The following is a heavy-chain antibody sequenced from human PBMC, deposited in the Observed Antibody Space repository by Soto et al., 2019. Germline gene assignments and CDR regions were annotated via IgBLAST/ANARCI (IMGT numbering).Heavy chain of an antibody. D-gene: IGHD3-22*01. CDR1: GFTFSNYG. CDR2: ISDGGSNK. J-gene: IGHJ5*02. CDR3: ARGSIVDISRDWLDP. V-gene: IGHV3-30*03. Sequence: QVQLVESGGGVVQPGRSLRLSCTASGFTFSNYGMHWVRQAPGKGLEWVAVISDGGSNKDYADSVRGRFTISRDKSKNTLYLQMNSLTAQDTAMYYCARGSIVDISRDWLDPWGQGTLVTVSS.